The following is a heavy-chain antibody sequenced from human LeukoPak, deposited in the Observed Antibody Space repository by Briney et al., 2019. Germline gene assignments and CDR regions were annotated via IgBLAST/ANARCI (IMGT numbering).Heavy chain of an antibody. D-gene: IGHD3-16*01. J-gene: IGHJ6*03. CDR2: ISSNGGST. V-gene: IGHV3-64*01. CDR1: GFTFSSYA. CDR3: ARSAVDYEFYYYYMDV. Sequence: GGSLRLSCAASGFTFSSYAMHWVRQAPGKGLEYVSAISSNGGSTYYANSVKGRFTISRDNSKNTLYLQMGSLRAEDMAVYYCARSAVDYEFYYYYMDVWGKGTTVTVSS.